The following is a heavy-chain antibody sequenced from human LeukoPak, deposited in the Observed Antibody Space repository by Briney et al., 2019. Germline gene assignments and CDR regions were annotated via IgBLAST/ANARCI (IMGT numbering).Heavy chain of an antibody. D-gene: IGHD2/OR15-2a*01. Sequence: PSETLSLTCTVSGGSISSSSYYWGWIRQPPGKGLEWIGSIYYSGSTYYNPSLKSRVTISVDTSKNQFSLKLSSVTAADTAVYYCVIGETGDVWGQGTTVTDSS. J-gene: IGHJ6*02. CDR2: IYYSGST. CDR1: GGSISSSSYY. CDR3: VIGETGDV. V-gene: IGHV4-39*01.